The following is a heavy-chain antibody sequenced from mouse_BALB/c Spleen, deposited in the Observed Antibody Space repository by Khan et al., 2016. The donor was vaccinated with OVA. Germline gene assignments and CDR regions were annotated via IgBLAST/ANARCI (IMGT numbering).Heavy chain of an antibody. Sequence: EVQLQESGPELVKPGASVKISCKASGYSFTGYFMNWVMQSHGKSLEWIGRINPHIGETLYNQKFKGKATLTVDESSSTVHMELRSLASEDSAVYYCARKNGSDFDYWGQGTTLTVSS. D-gene: IGHD1-1*01. CDR1: GYSFTGYF. J-gene: IGHJ2*01. V-gene: IGHV1-20*02. CDR2: INPHIGET. CDR3: ARKNGSDFDY.